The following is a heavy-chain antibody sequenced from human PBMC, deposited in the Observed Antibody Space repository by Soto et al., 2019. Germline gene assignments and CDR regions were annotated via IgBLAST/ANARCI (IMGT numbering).Heavy chain of an antibody. CDR1: GYTFTGYY. J-gene: IGHJ6*02. D-gene: IGHD1-1*01. CDR3: ARDRELERCGMDV. V-gene: IGHV1-2*02. Sequence: ASVKVSFKASGYTFTGYYMHWLRQAPGQGLEWMGWINPNSGGTNYAQKFQGRVTMTRDTSISTAYMELSRLRSDDTAVYYCARDRELERCGMDVWGQGTTVTVSS. CDR2: INPNSGGT.